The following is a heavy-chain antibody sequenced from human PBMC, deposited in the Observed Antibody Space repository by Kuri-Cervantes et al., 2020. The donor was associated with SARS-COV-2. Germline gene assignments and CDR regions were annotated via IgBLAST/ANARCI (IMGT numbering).Heavy chain of an antibody. J-gene: IGHJ6*02. D-gene: IGHD3-16*02. V-gene: IGHV3-13*05. CDR3: AREGRYRGYYYYYYGMDV. CDR2: IGTAGDP. CDR1: GFTFSSYD. Sequence: GESLKISCAASGFTFSSYDMHWVRQATGKGLEWVSAIGTAGDPYYPGSVKGRFTISRENAKNSLYLQMNSLRAGDTAVYYCAREGRYRGYYYYYYGMDVWGQGTTVTVSS.